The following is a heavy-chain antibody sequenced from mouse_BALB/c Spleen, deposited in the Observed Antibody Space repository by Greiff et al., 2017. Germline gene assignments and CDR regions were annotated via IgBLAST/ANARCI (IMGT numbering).Heavy chain of an antibody. CDR2: INSNGGST. V-gene: IGHV5-6-2*01. CDR1: GFTFSSYY. CDR3: ARGASSGCFDY. Sequence: DVMLVESGGGLVKLGGSLKLSCAASGFTFSSYYMSWVRQTPEKRLELVAAINSNGGSTYYPDTVKGRFTISRDNAKNTLYLQMSSLKSEDTALYYCARGASSGCFDYWGQGTTLTVSS. D-gene: IGHD3-3*01. J-gene: IGHJ2*01.